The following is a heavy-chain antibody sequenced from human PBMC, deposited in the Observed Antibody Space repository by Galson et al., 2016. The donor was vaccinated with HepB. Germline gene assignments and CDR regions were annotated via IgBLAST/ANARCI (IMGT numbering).Heavy chain of an antibody. J-gene: IGHJ4*02. CDR2: IKPDGGDA. D-gene: IGHD3-16*01. CDR1: GFTFKNYW. Sequence: SLRLSCAAPGFTFKNYWMSWVRQAPGKGLEWVAHIKPDGGDANYVDSVRGRFTISRDNAKNSLFLQMNVVRAEDTAVYYCATTRLSDNWGQGTLVTVSS. V-gene: IGHV3-7*01. CDR3: ATTRLSDN.